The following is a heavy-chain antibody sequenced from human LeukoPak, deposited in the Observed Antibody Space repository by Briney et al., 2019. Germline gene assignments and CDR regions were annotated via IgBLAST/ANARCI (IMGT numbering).Heavy chain of an antibody. CDR3: ARARDDFWSGYYQNWFDP. V-gene: IGHV3-30*19. CDR1: GFTFSSYG. CDR2: IWYDGSNK. J-gene: IGHJ5*02. D-gene: IGHD3-3*01. Sequence: GGSLRLSCAASGFTFSSYGMHWVRQAPGKGLEWVAVIWYDGSNKYYADSVKGRFTISRDNSKNTLYLQMNSLRAEDTAVYYCARARDDFWSGYYQNWFDPWGQGTLVTVSS.